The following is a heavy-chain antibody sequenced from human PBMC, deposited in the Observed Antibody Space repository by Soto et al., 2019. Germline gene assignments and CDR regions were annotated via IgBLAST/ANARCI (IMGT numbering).Heavy chain of an antibody. V-gene: IGHV1-18*01. CDR2: INAYNGNT. CDR1: GYTFTSYG. Sequence: QVQLVQSGAEVKKPGASVKVSCKASGYTFTSYGISWVRQAPGQGLEWMGWINAYNGNTNYAQKLQGRVTMTPDTSTSTAHMELRSLRSDGTAVFYCARDPVAGTYFDYWGQGTLVTVSS. CDR3: ARDPVAGTYFDY. J-gene: IGHJ4*02. D-gene: IGHD6-19*01.